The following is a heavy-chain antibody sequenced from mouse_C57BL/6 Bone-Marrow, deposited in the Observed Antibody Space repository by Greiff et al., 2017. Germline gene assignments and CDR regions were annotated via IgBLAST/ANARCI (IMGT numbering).Heavy chain of an antibody. J-gene: IGHJ4*01. V-gene: IGHV5-6*01. CDR1: GFTFSSYG. Sequence: EVHLVESGGDLVKPGGSLKLSCAASGFTFSSYGMSWVRQTPDKRLEWVATISSGGSYTYYPDSVKGRFTISRDNAKNTLYLQMSSLKSEDTAMYYCARAYYGKGEAMDYWGQGTSVTVSS. CDR3: ARAYYGKGEAMDY. D-gene: IGHD2-10*01. CDR2: ISSGGSYT.